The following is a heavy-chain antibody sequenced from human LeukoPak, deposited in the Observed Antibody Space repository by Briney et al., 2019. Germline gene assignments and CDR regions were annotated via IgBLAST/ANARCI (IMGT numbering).Heavy chain of an antibody. J-gene: IGHJ4*02. Sequence: PGGSLRLSCAASGFTFSSYGMSWVRQAPGKGLEWVSGISGGGGSTYYADSVKGRFTISRDNAKNSLYLQMNSLRAEDTAVYYCAREASSGYSDYWGQGTLVTVSS. CDR1: GFTFSSYG. V-gene: IGHV3-23*01. CDR2: ISGGGGST. D-gene: IGHD3-22*01. CDR3: AREASSGYSDY.